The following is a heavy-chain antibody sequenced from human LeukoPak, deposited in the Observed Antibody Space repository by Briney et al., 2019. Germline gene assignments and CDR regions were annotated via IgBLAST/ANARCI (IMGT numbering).Heavy chain of an antibody. J-gene: IGHJ3*02. CDR3: ARRRFLEWLRAFDI. CDR2: TKQDGSEK. D-gene: IGHD3-3*01. Sequence: GGSLRLSCAASGFTFSSYWMTWVRQAPGKGLEWVANTKQDGSEKYYVDSVKGRFTISRDNAKNSLYLQMNSLRAEDTAVYYCARRRFLEWLRAFDIWGQGTMVTVSS. V-gene: IGHV3-7*01. CDR1: GFTFSSYW.